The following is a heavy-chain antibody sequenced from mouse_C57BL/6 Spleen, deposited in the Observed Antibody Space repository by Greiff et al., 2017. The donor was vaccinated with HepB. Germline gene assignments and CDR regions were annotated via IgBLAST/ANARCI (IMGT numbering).Heavy chain of an antibody. D-gene: IGHD2-3*01. V-gene: IGHV1-69*01. J-gene: IGHJ2*01. CDR1: GYTFTSYW. CDR2: IDPSDSYT. Sequence: QVQLQQPGAELVMPGASVKLSCKASGYTFTSYWMHWVKQRPGQGLEWIGEIDPSDSYTNYNQKFKGKSTLTVDKSSSTAYMQLSSLTSEDSAVYYCARRHDGYYHDYWGQGTTLTVSS. CDR3: ARRHDGYYHDY.